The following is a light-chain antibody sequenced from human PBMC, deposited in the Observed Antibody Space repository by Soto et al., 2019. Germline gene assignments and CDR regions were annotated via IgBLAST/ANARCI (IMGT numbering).Light chain of an antibody. CDR3: SSYTSRSTLV. J-gene: IGLJ7*01. V-gene: IGLV2-14*01. Sequence: QSAVTQPASVSGSPGQSITVSCTGTSHGVGGYDYVSWFQQHPVKAPKLLIYEVTNRPSGVSDRFSGSKSGNTASLTISALQTEDEADYYCSSYTSRSTLVFGGGTQLTVL. CDR1: SHGVGGYDY. CDR2: EVT.